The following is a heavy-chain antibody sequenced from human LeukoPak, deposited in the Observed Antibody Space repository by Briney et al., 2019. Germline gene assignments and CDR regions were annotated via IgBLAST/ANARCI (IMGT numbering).Heavy chain of an antibody. D-gene: IGHD6-6*01. CDR3: ARGQVAARLFDY. V-gene: IGHV4-4*07. CDR1: GGSISSYY. J-gene: IGHJ4*02. CDR2: IYTSGST. Sequence: SETLSLTCTVSGGSISSYYWSWIRQPAGKGLEWIGRIYTSGSTNYNPSLKSRVTMSVDTSKNQFSLKLSPVTAADTAVYYCARGQVAARLFDYWGQGTLVTVSS.